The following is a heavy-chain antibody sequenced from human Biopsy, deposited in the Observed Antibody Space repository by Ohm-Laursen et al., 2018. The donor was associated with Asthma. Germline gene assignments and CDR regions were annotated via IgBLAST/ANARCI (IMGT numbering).Heavy chain of an antibody. V-gene: IGHV3-23*01. Sequence: SLRLSCAASGFTFSSYAMSWARQPPGKGLEWVSTISGSGGSTYYADSVKGRFTISRDNSKSTLHLQMNSLRAEDTAVYYCAKAREDIVVVVAVSDSWGQGTLVTVSS. CDR2: ISGSGGST. CDR3: AKAREDIVVVVAVSDS. CDR1: GFTFSSYA. J-gene: IGHJ4*02. D-gene: IGHD2-15*01.